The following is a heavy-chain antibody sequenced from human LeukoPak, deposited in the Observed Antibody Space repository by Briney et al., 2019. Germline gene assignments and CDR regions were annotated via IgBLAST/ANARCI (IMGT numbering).Heavy chain of an antibody. Sequence: GASVKVSCKASGYTFTSYYMHWVRQAPGQGLEWMGIINPSGGSTSYAQKFQGRVTMTRDMSTSTVYMELSSLRSEDTAVYYCARDLRVGATGYWGQGTLVTVSS. J-gene: IGHJ4*02. D-gene: IGHD1-26*01. CDR3: ARDLRVGATGY. CDR2: INPSGGST. CDR1: GYTFTSYY. V-gene: IGHV1-46*01.